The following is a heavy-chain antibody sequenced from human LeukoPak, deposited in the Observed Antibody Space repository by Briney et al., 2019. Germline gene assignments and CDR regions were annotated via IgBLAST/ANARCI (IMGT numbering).Heavy chain of an antibody. Sequence: PGGSLRLSCAASGFTFSSYWMSWVRQAPGKGLEWVANIKQDGSEKYYVDSVKGRFTISRDNAKNSLYLQMNSLRAEDTAVYYCARAGDTMIVVAPDYWGQGTLSPSPQ. CDR3: ARAGDTMIVVAPDY. CDR2: IKQDGSEK. D-gene: IGHD3-22*01. V-gene: IGHV3-7*01. CDR1: GFTFSSYW. J-gene: IGHJ4*02.